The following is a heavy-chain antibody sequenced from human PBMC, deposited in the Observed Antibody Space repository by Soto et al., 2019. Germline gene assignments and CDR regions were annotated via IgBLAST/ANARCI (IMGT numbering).Heavy chain of an antibody. Sequence: QITLKESGPTLVKPTQTLTLTCTFSGFSLSTSGVGVGWIRQPPGKALEWLALIFWDDDKRYSPSLKNRLTIHQDNPKNQVGLTFNNMGPVDTATFYCARSRSGSYWAVDYWGQGTLVTVSS. CDR2: IFWDDDK. D-gene: IGHD1-26*01. CDR3: ARSRSGSYWAVDY. J-gene: IGHJ4*02. V-gene: IGHV2-5*02. CDR1: GFSLSTSGVG.